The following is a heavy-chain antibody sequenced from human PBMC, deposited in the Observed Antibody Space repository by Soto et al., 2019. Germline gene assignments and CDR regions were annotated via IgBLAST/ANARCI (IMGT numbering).Heavy chain of an antibody. CDR1: GGTFSSYG. J-gene: IGHJ6*02. CDR2: IIPIFGTA. CDR3: ATKGLPNYYYYGMDV. V-gene: IGHV1-69*12. Sequence: QVQMVQSGAEVKKPGSSVKVSCKASGGTFSSYGISWLRQAPGQGLEWMGGIIPIFGTADYTQKFQGRVTIIADESTSTAYMELSSLRSEDTAVYYCATKGLPNYYYYGMDVWGQGTTVTVSS.